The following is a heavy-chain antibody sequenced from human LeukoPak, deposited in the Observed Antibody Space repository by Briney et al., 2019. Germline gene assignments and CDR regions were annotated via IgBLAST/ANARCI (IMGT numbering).Heavy chain of an antibody. Sequence: GGSLRLSCAASGFTFSSYWMSWVRQAPGKGLEWVANIKQDGSEKYYVDSVKGRFTISRDNAKNSLYLQMNSLRAEGTAVYYCARFPPAMVEYYFDYWGQGTLVTVSS. CDR2: IKQDGSEK. V-gene: IGHV3-7*01. CDR1: GFTFSSYW. CDR3: ARFPPAMVEYYFDY. D-gene: IGHD5-18*01. J-gene: IGHJ4*02.